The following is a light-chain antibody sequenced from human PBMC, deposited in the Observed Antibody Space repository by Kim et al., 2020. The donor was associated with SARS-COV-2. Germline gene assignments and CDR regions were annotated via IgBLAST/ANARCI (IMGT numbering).Light chain of an antibody. V-gene: IGKV1-5*03. J-gene: IGKJ1*01. CDR3: QQYNSYPWT. Sequence: DIQMTQSSTLSASVGERVTITCRASKSISSWLAWYKQKPGKAPKLLIYKASSLESGVPSRFSGSGSGTEFTLTLSSMQPDDFATYYCQQYNSYPWTFGPGTKVDIK. CDR1: KSISSW. CDR2: KAS.